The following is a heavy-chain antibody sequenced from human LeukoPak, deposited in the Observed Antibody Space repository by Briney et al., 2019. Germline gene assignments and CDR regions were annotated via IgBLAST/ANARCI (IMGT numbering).Heavy chain of an antibody. V-gene: IGHV3-23*05. D-gene: IGHD6-19*01. Sequence: GGSLRLSCAASGFTFSSYAMSWVRQAPGKGLECVSIIYSRDVTSYADSVKDRFTISRDSDKNTLFLQMDSLRSDDTAVYYCARVLAAIALRDYHYVDVWGKGTTVTVSS. CDR1: GFTFSSYA. CDR2: IIYSRDVT. CDR3: ARVLAAIALRDYHYVDV. J-gene: IGHJ6*03.